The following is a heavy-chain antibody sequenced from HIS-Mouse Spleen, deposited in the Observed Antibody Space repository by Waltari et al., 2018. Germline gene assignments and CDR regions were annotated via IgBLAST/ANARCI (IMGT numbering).Heavy chain of an antibody. CDR1: GYSIRSGYY. CDR3: ARAVYGSGSYFDY. V-gene: IGHV4-38-2*02. Sequence: QVQLQESGPGLVKPSETLSLTCTVPGYSIRSGYYWGWIRQPPGKGLEWIGSIYLSGSTYYNPSLKSRVTISVDTSKNQFSLKLSSVTAADTAVYYCARAVYGSGSYFDYWGQGTLVTVSS. CDR2: IYLSGST. D-gene: IGHD3-10*01. J-gene: IGHJ4*02.